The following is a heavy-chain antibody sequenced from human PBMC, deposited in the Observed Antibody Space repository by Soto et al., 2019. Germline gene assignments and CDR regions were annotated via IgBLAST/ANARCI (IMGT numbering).Heavy chain of an antibody. CDR1: GFTFSSYG. CDR3: ARGSAAGHYFDY. CDR2: IWYDGSNK. V-gene: IGHV3-33*08. D-gene: IGHD6-13*01. J-gene: IGHJ4*02. Sequence: GGSLRLSCVASGFTFSSYGMHWVRQAPGKGLEWVAVIWYDGSNKYYADSVKGRFTISRDNSKNTLYLQMNSLRAEDTAVYYCARGSAAGHYFDYWGQGTLVTVSS.